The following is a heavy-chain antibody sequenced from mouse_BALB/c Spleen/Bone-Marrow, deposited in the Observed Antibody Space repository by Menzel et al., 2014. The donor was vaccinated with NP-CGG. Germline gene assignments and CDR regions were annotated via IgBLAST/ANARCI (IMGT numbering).Heavy chain of an antibody. Sequence: EVQVVESGGGLVQPGGSLRLSCATSGFTFTDYYMNWVRQPPGKALEWLGFIRNKANGYTTEYSASVKSRFTISRDNSQNILYLQMNTLRADDSATYYCARDKGRVFFDYRGQGTTLTVSS. CDR2: IRNKANGYTT. CDR3: ARDKGRVFFDY. V-gene: IGHV7-3*02. CDR1: GFTFTDYY. J-gene: IGHJ2*01.